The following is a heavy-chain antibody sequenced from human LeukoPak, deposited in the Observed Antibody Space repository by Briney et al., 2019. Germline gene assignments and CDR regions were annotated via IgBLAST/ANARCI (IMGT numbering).Heavy chain of an antibody. V-gene: IGHV3-48*03. CDR3: ALGRYCSGGSCLSD. J-gene: IGHJ4*02. Sequence: GGSLRLSCAASGFTFSSYEMNRVRQAPGKGLEWVSYISSSGSTIYYADSVKGRFTISRDNAKNSLYLQMNSLRAEDTAVYYCALGRYCSGGSCLSDWGQGTLVTVSS. CDR2: ISSSGSTI. D-gene: IGHD2-15*01. CDR1: GFTFSSYE.